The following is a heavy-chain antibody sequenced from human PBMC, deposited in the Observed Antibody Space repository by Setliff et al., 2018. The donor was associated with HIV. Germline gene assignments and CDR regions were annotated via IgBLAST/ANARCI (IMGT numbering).Heavy chain of an antibody. CDR2: INHRGAT. CDR3: ARDPHDCGDLPRCFDY. J-gene: IGHJ4*02. D-gene: IGHD4-17*01. V-gene: IGHV4-38-2*02. Sequence: KPSETLSLTCNVSGYSISNGSYWGWIRQPPGEGLEWIANINHRGATSYNPSLKSRVTISSDTSKNQFSLSLTSVTAADTAVYYCARDPHDCGDLPRCFDYWGQGALVTVSS. CDR1: GYSISNGSY.